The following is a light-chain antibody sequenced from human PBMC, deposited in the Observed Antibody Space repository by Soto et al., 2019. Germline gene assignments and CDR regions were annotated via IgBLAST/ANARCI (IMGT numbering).Light chain of an antibody. CDR3: QQYESYPMT. CDR2: KAS. Sequence: DSQMTQYPSTLSASIGDRVTITCRAGQSISSWLAWYQQKPGKAPKLLISKASTLQSGVPPRFSGSGSGTEFALTISSLQPDDFATYYCQQYESYPMTFGGWTTLEIK. J-gene: IGKJ4*01. V-gene: IGKV1-5*03. CDR1: QSISSW.